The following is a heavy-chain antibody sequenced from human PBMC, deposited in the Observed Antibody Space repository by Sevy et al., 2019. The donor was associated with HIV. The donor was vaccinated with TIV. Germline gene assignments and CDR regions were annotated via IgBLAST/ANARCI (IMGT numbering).Heavy chain of an antibody. CDR2: INSDGSST. Sequence: GGSLRLSCAASGFTFSSYWMHWVRQAPGKGLVWVSRINSDGSSTSYADSVKGRFTISRDNAKNTLYLQMNSLRAEDTAVYYCSSFNYYDGMDVWGQGTTVTVSS. V-gene: IGHV3-74*01. CDR3: SSFNYYDGMDV. J-gene: IGHJ6*02. CDR1: GFTFSSYW.